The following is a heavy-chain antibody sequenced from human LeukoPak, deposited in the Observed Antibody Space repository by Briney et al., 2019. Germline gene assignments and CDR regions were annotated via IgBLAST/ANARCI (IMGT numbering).Heavy chain of an antibody. CDR3: ARADGYKSQDAFDI. Sequence: ASVKVSCKASGFTFISYYIHWVRQAPGQVLEWMGLINPDGGNTNYAQNFQGRVTMTRDMSTSTVYMELSSLRSEDTAVFYCARADGYKSQDAFDIWGQGTMVTVSS. CDR2: INPDGGNT. V-gene: IGHV1-46*01. D-gene: IGHD5-24*01. J-gene: IGHJ3*02. CDR1: GFTFISYY.